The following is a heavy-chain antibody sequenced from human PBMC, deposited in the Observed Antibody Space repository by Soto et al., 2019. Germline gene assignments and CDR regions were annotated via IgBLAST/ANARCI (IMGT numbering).Heavy chain of an antibody. CDR2: IYHSGST. D-gene: IGHD6-19*01. Sequence: QVQLQESGPGLVKPSGTLSLTCAVSGGSISSSNWWSWVRQPPGKGLEWIGEIYHSGSTNYNPSLNSRVXXXVXXSKTQFSLKLSSVTAADTAVYYCASLPIAVAPIDYWGQGTLVTVSS. J-gene: IGHJ4*02. CDR3: ASLPIAVAPIDY. V-gene: IGHV4-4*02. CDR1: GGSISSSNW.